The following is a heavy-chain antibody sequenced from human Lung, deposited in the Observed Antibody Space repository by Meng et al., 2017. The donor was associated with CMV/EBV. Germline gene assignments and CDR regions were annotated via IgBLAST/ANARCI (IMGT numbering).Heavy chain of an antibody. V-gene: IGHV4-4*02. CDR2: IYHSGST. Sequence: QVQLQESGQGRAKAYGTRSRTVPVSGGSISRMNWWSWVRQPPGKGLEWIGEIYHSGSTNYNPSLKSRVTISVDKSKNQFSLKLSSVTAADTAVYYCASFPPPGKQWLVTDYWGQGTLVTVSS. CDR1: GGSISRMNW. J-gene: IGHJ4*02. CDR3: ASFPPPGKQWLVTDY. D-gene: IGHD6-19*01.